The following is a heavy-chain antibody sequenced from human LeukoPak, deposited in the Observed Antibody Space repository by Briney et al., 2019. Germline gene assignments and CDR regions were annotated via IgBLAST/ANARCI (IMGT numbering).Heavy chain of an antibody. V-gene: IGHV1-18*01. CDR2: ISAYNGNT. CDR3: ARDIAIAVAGDFDY. D-gene: IGHD6-19*01. Sequence: ASVKVSCKASGYTFTSYGISWVRQAPGQGLEWMGWISAYNGNTNYAQKLQGRVTMTTDTSTSTAYMEPRSLRSDDTAVYYCARDIAIAVAGDFDYWGQGTLVTVSS. CDR1: GYTFTSYG. J-gene: IGHJ4*02.